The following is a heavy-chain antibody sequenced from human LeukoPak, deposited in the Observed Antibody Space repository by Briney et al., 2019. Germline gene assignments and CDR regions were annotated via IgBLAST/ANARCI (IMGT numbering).Heavy chain of an antibody. D-gene: IGHD2-15*01. J-gene: IGHJ4*02. CDR3: AKSIVVVVAATVDY. CDR1: GFTFSSYG. V-gene: IGHV3-30*18. CDR2: ISYDGSNK. Sequence: GGSLRLSCAASGFTFSSYGMHWVRQAPGKGLEWVAVISYDGSNKYYADSVKGRFTISRDNSKNTLYLQMNSLRAEDTAVYYCAKSIVVVVAATVDYWGQGTLVTVSS.